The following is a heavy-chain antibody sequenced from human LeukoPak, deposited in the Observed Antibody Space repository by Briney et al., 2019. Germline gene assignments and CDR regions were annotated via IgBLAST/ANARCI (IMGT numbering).Heavy chain of an antibody. Sequence: GGSLRLSCVASGFPFSSYSMNWARQAPGKGLEWVSCISSTSSYIYYADSVKGRFTISRDNAKNSVYLQMNSLRAEDTAVYYCTRAVAAADFSPGYWGQGTLVTVSS. D-gene: IGHD6-13*01. CDR1: GFPFSSYS. V-gene: IGHV3-21*01. J-gene: IGHJ4*02. CDR2: ISSTSSYI. CDR3: TRAVAAADFSPGY.